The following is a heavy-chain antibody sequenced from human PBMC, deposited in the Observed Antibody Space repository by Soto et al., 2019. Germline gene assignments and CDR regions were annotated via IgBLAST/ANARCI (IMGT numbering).Heavy chain of an antibody. CDR1: GGSISSSSYY. CDR2: IYYSGST. CDR3: AGNKKDYYYGMDV. V-gene: IGHV4-39*01. Sequence: LSLTCTVSGGSISSSSYYWGWIRQPPGKGLEWIGSIYYSGSTYYNPSLKSRVTISVDTSKNQFSLKLSSVTAADTAVYYCAGNKKDYYYGMDVWGQGTTVTVSS. J-gene: IGHJ6*02.